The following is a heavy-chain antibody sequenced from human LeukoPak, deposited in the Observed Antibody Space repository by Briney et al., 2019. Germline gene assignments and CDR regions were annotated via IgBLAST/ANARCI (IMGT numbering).Heavy chain of an antibody. J-gene: IGHJ4*02. CDR3: AKDIGRSSGPTDY. CDR2: IRYDGSNK. CDR1: GFTFSSYG. D-gene: IGHD3-22*01. Sequence: PGGSLRLSRAASGFTFSSYGMHWVRQAPGKGLEWVAFIRYDGSNKYYADSVKGRFTISRDNSKNTLYLQMNSLRAEDTAVYYCAKDIGRSSGPTDYWGQGTLVTVSS. V-gene: IGHV3-30*02.